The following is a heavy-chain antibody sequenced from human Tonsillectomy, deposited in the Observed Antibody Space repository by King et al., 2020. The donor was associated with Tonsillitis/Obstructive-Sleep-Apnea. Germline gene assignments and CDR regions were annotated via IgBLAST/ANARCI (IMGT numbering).Heavy chain of an antibody. CDR3: VRHEGRVGGTKYMDV. Sequence: QLQESGPGLVKPSETLSLTCTVSGGSISSSSYYWGWIRQSPGKGLEWIGSIYYSGSTYYNPSLESRVTMSVDTSKNQFSLKLTSVTAADTAVFYCVRHEGRVGGTKYMDVWGKGTTVTVSS. CDR2: IYYSGST. D-gene: IGHD1-26*01. J-gene: IGHJ6*03. V-gene: IGHV4-39*01. CDR1: GGSISSSSYY.